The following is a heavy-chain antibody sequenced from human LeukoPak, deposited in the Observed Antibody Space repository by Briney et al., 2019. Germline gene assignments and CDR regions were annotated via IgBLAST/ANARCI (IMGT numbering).Heavy chain of an antibody. CDR2: ITSGSTI. V-gene: IGHV3-48*03. J-gene: IGHJ4*02. Sequence: GGSLRLSCAASGFTFSSYEMSWVRQAPGKGLEWVSYITSGSTIYYADSVKGRFTISRNSAKNSLYLQMNSLRGEDTAVYYCARGRYNYGSLSYSFDYWGQGTLVTVSS. CDR1: GFTFSSYE. CDR3: ARGRYNYGSLSYSFDY. D-gene: IGHD5-18*01.